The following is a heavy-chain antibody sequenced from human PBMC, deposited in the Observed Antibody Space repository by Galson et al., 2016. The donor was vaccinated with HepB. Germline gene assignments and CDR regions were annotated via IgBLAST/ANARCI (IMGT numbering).Heavy chain of an antibody. CDR2: IKNKADGGTT. CDR3: TPPPVLQYFDPPPNYYYHYGMDV. D-gene: IGHD3-9*01. CDR1: GFTFSTAW. Sequence: SLRLSCAASGFTFSTAWMSWVRQAPGKGLEWVGRIKNKADGGTTDYAAPVKGRFTISRDDSKNTLYLQMNSLRTEDSAVYYCTPPPVLQYFDPPPNYYYHYGMDVWGQGTPVTVSS. V-gene: IGHV3-15*01. J-gene: IGHJ6*02.